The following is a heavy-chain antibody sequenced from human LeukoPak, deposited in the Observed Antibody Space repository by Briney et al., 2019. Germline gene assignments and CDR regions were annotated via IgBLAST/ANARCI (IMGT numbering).Heavy chain of an antibody. CDR2: NYTSGST. CDR3: ARGQQLEGYSFDY. Sequence: SQTLSLSCTVSGGSISSGSYYWSWIRQPAGKGLEWIGRNYTSGSTNYNPSLKRRVTLSVDTSKNQFSLKLSSVTAADTAVYYCARGQQLEGYSFDYWGQGTLVTVSS. CDR1: GGSISSGSYY. D-gene: IGHD6-13*01. V-gene: IGHV4-61*02. J-gene: IGHJ4*02.